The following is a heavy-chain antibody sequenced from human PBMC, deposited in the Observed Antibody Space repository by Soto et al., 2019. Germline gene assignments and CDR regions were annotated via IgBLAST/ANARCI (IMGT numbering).Heavy chain of an antibody. V-gene: IGHV3-7*01. Sequence: EVQLVESGGGLVQPGGSLRLSCAASGFTFSSYWMSWVRQAPGKGLEWVANIKQDGSEKYYVDSVKGRFTISRDNAKNSLYLQMSSLRAEDTAVYYCAKHLGWSGYYMDDAFYIWGQGTMVTVSS. D-gene: IGHD3-3*01. CDR3: AKHLGWSGYYMDDAFYI. CDR2: IKQDGSEK. CDR1: GFTFSSYW. J-gene: IGHJ3*02.